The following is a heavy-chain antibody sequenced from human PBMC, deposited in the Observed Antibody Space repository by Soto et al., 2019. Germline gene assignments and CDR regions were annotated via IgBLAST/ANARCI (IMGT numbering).Heavy chain of an antibody. D-gene: IGHD6-19*01. CDR1: GFTFSSYA. CDR3: AKSRTRGIAGAGTPGEFQH. J-gene: IGHJ1*01. CDR2: ISGSGGST. V-gene: IGHV3-23*01. Sequence: GGSLRLSCAASGFTFSSYAMSWVRQAPGKGLEWVSAISGSGGSTYYADSVKGRFTISRDNSKNTLDQQMNSLRAEDTAVYYCAKSRTRGIAGAGTPGEFQHWGQGTLVTVSS.